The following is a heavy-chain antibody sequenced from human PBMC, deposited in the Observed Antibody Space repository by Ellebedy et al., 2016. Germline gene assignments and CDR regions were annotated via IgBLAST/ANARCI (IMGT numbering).Heavy chain of an antibody. J-gene: IGHJ6*02. CDR2: IKQDGSEK. D-gene: IGHD3-10*01. V-gene: IGHV3-7*01. CDR1: DFTFSAYY. Sequence: GGSLRLXXIASDFTFSAYYMSWVRQAPGKGLEWVANIKQDGSEKYYVDSVKGRFTISRDNAKNSLYLQMDSLRAEDTAVYYCARDLVTMALRFYYYGMDVWGQGTTVTVSS. CDR3: ARDLVTMALRFYYYGMDV.